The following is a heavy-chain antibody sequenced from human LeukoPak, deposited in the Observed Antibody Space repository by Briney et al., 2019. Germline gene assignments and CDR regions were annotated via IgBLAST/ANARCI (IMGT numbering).Heavy chain of an antibody. CDR1: GFTLSDYW. Sequence: PGGSLRLSCAASGFTLSDYWMSWVRQAPGKGLESVANIKQDGSEKSYVDSVKGRFTISRDNAKNSLYLQMNSLRAEDTAVYYCAREPGYSYGHPYYFDYWGQGIMVTVSS. V-gene: IGHV3-7*04. CDR3: AREPGYSYGHPYYFDY. CDR2: IKQDGSEK. D-gene: IGHD5-18*01. J-gene: IGHJ4*02.